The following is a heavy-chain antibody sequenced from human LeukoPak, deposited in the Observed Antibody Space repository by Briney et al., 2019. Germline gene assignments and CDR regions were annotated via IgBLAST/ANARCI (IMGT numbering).Heavy chain of an antibody. Sequence: GESLKISCKGSGYIFTTYWIAWVRQMPGKGLEWMGNIYPGDSDTRYSPSFEGQVTISADKSISTAYLQWSSLKASDTAMFYCARDSGYSSGNYYYGMDVWGQGTTVTVSS. J-gene: IGHJ6*02. D-gene: IGHD6-19*01. CDR2: IYPGDSDT. CDR1: GYIFTTYW. CDR3: ARDSGYSSGNYYYGMDV. V-gene: IGHV5-51*01.